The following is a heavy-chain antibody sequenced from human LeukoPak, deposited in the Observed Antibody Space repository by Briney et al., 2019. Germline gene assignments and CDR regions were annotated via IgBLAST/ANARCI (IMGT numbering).Heavy chain of an antibody. CDR1: GFTFTTYW. V-gene: IGHV3-74*01. J-gene: IGHJ4*02. CDR2: IKGDGSST. D-gene: IGHD6-13*01. Sequence: GGSLRLSCAASGFTFTTYWMHWVRQVPGKGLVWVARIKGDGSSTRHADSMKGRFTISRDNAKNTLYLQMNSLRDEDTAVYYCAKDISGVHSSSWYGGGMTDPPDYWGQGTLVTVSS. CDR3: AKDISGVHSSSWYGGGMTDPPDY.